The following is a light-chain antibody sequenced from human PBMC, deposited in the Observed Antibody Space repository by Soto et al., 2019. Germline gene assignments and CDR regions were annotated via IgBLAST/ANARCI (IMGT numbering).Light chain of an antibody. V-gene: IGLV2-14*01. CDR1: SSDVGGYNY. Sequence: QSALTQPASVSGSPGQSITISCTGTSSDVGGYNYVSWYKQHPGKAPKLMIYDVSNRPSGVSNRFSGSKSGNTASLTISGLQAENEADYYCSSHTSSNTLVFGSGTKLTVL. J-gene: IGLJ1*01. CDR3: SSHTSSNTLV. CDR2: DVS.